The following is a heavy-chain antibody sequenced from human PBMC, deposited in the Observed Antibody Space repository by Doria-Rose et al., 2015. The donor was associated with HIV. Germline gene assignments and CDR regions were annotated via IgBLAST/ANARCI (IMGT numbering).Heavy chain of an antibody. CDR1: GSFSGYY. Sequence: GSFSGYYWSWIRQSPGKRLQWIGEINHSGNSNYNPSLNSRVTVSVDTSKNQFSLKLRSVTAADTAVYYCARRPPYSSSWKYWGRGTLVTVSS. J-gene: IGHJ4*02. V-gene: IGHV4-34*01. CDR3: ARRPPYSSSWKY. D-gene: IGHD6-13*01. CDR2: INHSGNS.